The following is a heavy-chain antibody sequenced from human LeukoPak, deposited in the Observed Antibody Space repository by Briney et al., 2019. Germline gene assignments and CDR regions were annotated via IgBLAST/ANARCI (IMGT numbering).Heavy chain of an antibody. CDR1: GFTFSTYW. J-gene: IGHJ4*02. V-gene: IGHV3-7*01. CDR3: ARDRALYDSRRGYYYTEDDY. Sequence: GGSLRLSRAASGFTFSTYWMSWVRQAPGKGLEWVANINQDGSEKYSVDSVKGRFTISRDNAKSSLYLQMNSLRADDTAVYYCARDRALYDSRRGYYYTEDDYWGQGTLVTVSS. CDR2: INQDGSEK. D-gene: IGHD3-22*01.